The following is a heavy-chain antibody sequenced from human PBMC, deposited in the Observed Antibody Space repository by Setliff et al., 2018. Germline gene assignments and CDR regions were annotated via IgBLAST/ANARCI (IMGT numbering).Heavy chain of an antibody. CDR2: INRDGSYT. D-gene: IGHD3-22*01. J-gene: IGHJ3*01. CDR1: GFTFKTYA. CDR3: ARAHRYFSDTSGYFYDQGRSAFDV. V-gene: IGHV3-74*01. Sequence: GGSLRLSCAASGFTFKTYAMSWVRQAPGKGLVWVSRINRDGSYTVYADSVEGRFTISRDNAKNSLYLQMNSLGVEDTAFYYCARAHRYFSDTSGYFYDQGRSAFDVWGQGTMVTVSS.